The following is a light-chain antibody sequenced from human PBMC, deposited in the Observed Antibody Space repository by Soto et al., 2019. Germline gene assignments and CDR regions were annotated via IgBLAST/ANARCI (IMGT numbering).Light chain of an antibody. Sequence: QSVLTQPPSVSGSPGQSVVISCTGTSSDVGSSNGVSWYQQPPGTAPKLMIYDVSNRPSGVPDRFSGSKSGNTASLTISGLQAEDEADYYCSSYTTSSTYVFGTGTKVTVL. CDR2: DVS. J-gene: IGLJ1*01. CDR3: SSYTTSSTYV. V-gene: IGLV2-18*02. CDR1: SSDVGSSNG.